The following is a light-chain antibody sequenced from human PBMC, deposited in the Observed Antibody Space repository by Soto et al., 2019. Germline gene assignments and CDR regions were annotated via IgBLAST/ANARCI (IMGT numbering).Light chain of an antibody. V-gene: IGKV3-11*01. Sequence: EIVLTQSPATLSLSPGERATLSCRASQSVSNYLAWFQQQPRQAPTLLIYDASTRATGIPARCSSSGSGTDFTLTTSSLVAEDFAVYYYQQRSSWPLLTFGGGTKVEIK. CDR3: QQRSSWPLLT. J-gene: IGKJ4*01. CDR2: DAS. CDR1: QSVSNY.